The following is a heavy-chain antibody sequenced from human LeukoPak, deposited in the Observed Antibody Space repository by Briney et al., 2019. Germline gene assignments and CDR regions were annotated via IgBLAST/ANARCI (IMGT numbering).Heavy chain of an antibody. J-gene: IGHJ3*01. CDR3: ARDIEIWT. D-gene: IGHD1-26*01. CDR2: ISFSGDNT. CDR1: GFTFRDSA. Sequence: GGSLRLSCAASGFTFRDSAMTWVRQAPGKGLEWVSLISFSGDNTYYRDSVKGRFTVSRDNSKDTLYLQMNSLRAEDTAIYHCARDIEIWTWGLGTMVTVSS. V-gene: IGHV3-23*01.